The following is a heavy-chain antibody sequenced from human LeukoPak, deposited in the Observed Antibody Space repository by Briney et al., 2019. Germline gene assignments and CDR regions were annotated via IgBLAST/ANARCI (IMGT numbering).Heavy chain of an antibody. CDR2: IIPIFGTA. V-gene: IGHV1-69*13. CDR3: TVWFGELYNWFDP. Sequence: SVRVSCKASGGTFSSYAISWVRQAPGQGLEWMGGIIPIFGTANYAQKFQGRVTITADESTSIAYMELSSLRSEGTAVYYCTVWFGELYNWFDPWGQGTLVTVSS. CDR1: GGTFSSYA. J-gene: IGHJ5*02. D-gene: IGHD3-10*01.